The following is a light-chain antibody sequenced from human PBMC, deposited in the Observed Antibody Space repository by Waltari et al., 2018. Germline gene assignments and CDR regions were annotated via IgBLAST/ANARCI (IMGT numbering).Light chain of an antibody. CDR1: SRDVGNYNY. CDR2: EVT. CDR3: ASYTTSDTIV. V-gene: IGLV2-14*01. J-gene: IGLJ1*01. Sequence: QSALTQPASLSGSPGQSITISCTGTSRDVGNYNYVSWYQHHPRKVPKVIIYEVTNRPAGSSSRFPGSKSGNTASRTISGLQADDEADYYCASYTTSDTIVFGTGTGVTVL.